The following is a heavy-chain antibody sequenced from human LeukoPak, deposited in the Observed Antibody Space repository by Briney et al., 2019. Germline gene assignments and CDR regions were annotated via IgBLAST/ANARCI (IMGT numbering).Heavy chain of an antibody. Sequence: SETLSLTCAVSGVSISSCNWWTWVRQPPGKGLEWIGEISHCGDTKYSPSLRTRVAISIDRSKNHLSLNLNSVTAADTAIYYCSTRDQSRTDVVPPDYWGQGTLVTVSS. CDR2: ISHCGDT. J-gene: IGHJ4*02. V-gene: IGHV4-4*02. D-gene: IGHD5/OR15-5a*01. CDR1: GVSISSCNW. CDR3: STRDQSRTDVVPPDY.